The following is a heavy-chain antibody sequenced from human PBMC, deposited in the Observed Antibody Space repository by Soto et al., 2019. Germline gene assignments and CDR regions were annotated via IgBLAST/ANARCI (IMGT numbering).Heavy chain of an antibody. CDR1: GYTFTIYY. Sequence: QVQLVQSGAEVKKPGASVKVSCKASGYTFTIYYMHWVRQAPGQGLEWMGIIDLSGGGTSYAQKCQGRLTMPRETSAITVYMELSSLRSEYTAVYYCARDRVDCSGGNCWRSVEDTWGQGTLVTVSS. D-gene: IGHD2-15*01. V-gene: IGHV1-46*01. CDR3: ARDRVDCSGGNCWRSVEDT. J-gene: IGHJ5*02. CDR2: IDLSGGGT.